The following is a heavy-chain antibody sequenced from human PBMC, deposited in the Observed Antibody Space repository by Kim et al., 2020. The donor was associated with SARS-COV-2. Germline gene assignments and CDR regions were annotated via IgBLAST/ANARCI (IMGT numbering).Heavy chain of an antibody. D-gene: IGHD2-15*01. J-gene: IGHJ3*02. CDR3: AREMEQRVVVLGAGDAFNI. Sequence: GGSLRLSCAASGFTFSNYAMHWARQAPGKGLEWVAVTSNDGSNKVYIDSVKGRFTISRDNSKNTFFLQMNSLRVEDTSVYYCAREMEQRVVVLGAGDAFNIWGQGTMVTVSS. V-gene: IGHV3-30*04. CDR2: TSNDGSNK. CDR1: GFTFSNYA.